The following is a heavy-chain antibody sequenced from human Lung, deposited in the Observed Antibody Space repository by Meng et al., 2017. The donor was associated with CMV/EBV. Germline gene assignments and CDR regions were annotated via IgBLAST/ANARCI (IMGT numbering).Heavy chain of an antibody. CDR2: INSDERSR. CDR3: ARGVGESLGWEMGY. V-gene: IGHV3-74*01. J-gene: IGHJ4*02. CDR1: GFSFSNHL. D-gene: IGHD3-3*01. Sequence: EVQLVESGGGLVQPGGSRRLSGSASGFSFSNHLLHWVRQAPGKGLVWVARINSDERSRSYADSVRGRFTISRDNSKNTLYLQMDSLRAEDTAMYYCARGVGESLGWEMGYWGQGTLVTVAS.